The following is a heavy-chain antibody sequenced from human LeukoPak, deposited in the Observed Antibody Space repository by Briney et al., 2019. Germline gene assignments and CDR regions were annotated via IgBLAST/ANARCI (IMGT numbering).Heavy chain of an antibody. CDR1: GYSFTSYW. D-gene: IGHD6-19*01. J-gene: IGHJ4*02. CDR3: ARHVGYSSGWYGFYY. CDR2: IYPGDSDT. Sequence: KVSCKGSGYSFTSYWIGWVRQMPGKGLEWMGIIYPGDSDTRYSPSFQGQVTISADKSISTAYLQWSSLKASDTAMYYCARHVGYSSGWYGFYYWGQGTLVTVSS. V-gene: IGHV5-51*01.